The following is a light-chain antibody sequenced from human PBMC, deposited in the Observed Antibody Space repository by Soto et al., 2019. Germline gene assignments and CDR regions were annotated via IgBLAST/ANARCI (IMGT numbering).Light chain of an antibody. Sequence: QSVLTQPPSASGTPGQRVTISCSGSSSNIGSKTVNWYQQVPGTVPKLLIYNSYQRPSGVPDRFSGSKSGTSASLAISGLQSEDEADYYCSAWDASLNGYVFGTGTKVTV. J-gene: IGLJ1*01. V-gene: IGLV1-44*01. CDR2: NSY. CDR3: SAWDASLNGYV. CDR1: SSNIGSKT.